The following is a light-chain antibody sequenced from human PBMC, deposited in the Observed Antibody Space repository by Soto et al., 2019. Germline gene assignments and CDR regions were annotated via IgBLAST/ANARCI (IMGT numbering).Light chain of an antibody. CDR1: SSDVGRYNL. J-gene: IGLJ3*02. V-gene: IGLV2-23*01. CDR2: EDN. Sequence: QSALTQPASVSGSPGQSITISCTGTSSDVGRYNLVSWYQQHPGTAPKLMIYEDNKRASGVSNRFSGSTSGITASLTISVFQAEDEADYYCCSYAGSSTWVFGGGTKLTVL. CDR3: CSYAGSSTWV.